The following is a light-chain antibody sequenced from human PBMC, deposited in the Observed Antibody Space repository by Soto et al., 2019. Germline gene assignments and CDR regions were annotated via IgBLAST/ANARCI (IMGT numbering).Light chain of an antibody. Sequence: DIQMTQSPSTLSAAVGDRVTITCRASQSISIGLAWYQQKPGKAPNLLIYKASSLESGVPSRFSGSGSGTEFTLTISSLQSDDFAAYYCQQYNSYPLTFGGGTKVEIK. CDR1: QSISIG. J-gene: IGKJ4*01. CDR3: QQYNSYPLT. CDR2: KAS. V-gene: IGKV1-5*03.